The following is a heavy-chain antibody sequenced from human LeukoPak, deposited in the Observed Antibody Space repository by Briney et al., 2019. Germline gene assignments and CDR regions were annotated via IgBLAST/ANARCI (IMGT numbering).Heavy chain of an antibody. D-gene: IGHD1-26*01. J-gene: IGHJ5*02. V-gene: IGHV3-21*04. Sequence: PGGSLRLSCAASGFTFNTYSMNWVRQAPGKGLEWVSSITSSSSYIYYADSVKGRFTISRDNAKNSLFLQMNSLRAEDTAIYYCARDNSVGDNAWWFDPWGQGTLVTVSS. CDR1: GFTFNTYS. CDR3: ARDNSVGDNAWWFDP. CDR2: ITSSSSYI.